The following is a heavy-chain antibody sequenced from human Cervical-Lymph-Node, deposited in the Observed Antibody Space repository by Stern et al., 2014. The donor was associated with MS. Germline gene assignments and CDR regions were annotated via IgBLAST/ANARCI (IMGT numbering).Heavy chain of an antibody. Sequence: VQLVESGGGVVQPGKSLRLSWTASGFTFSSHGMHWVRQAPGKGLQWVAIISFDGSNAYYADYVEGLFPISRDNSQNTVYLQMKSLRAEDTAVYYCAKDPYSSGWYFDYWGQGILVTVSS. J-gene: IGHJ4*02. CDR2: ISFDGSNA. V-gene: IGHV3-30*18. CDR3: AKDPYSSGWYFDY. D-gene: IGHD6-19*01. CDR1: GFTFSSHG.